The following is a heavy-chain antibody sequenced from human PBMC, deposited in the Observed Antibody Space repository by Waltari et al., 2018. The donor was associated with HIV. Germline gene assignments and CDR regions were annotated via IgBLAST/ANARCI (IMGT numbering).Heavy chain of an antibody. Sequence: QLQLQESGPGLVKPSETLSLTCTVSGGSISSSSYYWGWIRQPPGKGLEWIGGIDYSGNTYYNPSLKSRVTISVDTSKNQFSLKLSSVTAADTAVYYCASLKTRRSDYWGQGTLVTVSS. V-gene: IGHV4-39*01. J-gene: IGHJ4*02. CDR3: ASLKTRRSDY. CDR1: GGSISSSSYY. CDR2: IDYSGNT. D-gene: IGHD3-3*01.